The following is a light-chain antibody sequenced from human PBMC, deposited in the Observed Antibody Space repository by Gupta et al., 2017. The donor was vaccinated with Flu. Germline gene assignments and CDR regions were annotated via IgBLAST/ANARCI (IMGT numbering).Light chain of an antibody. CDR2: KAS. V-gene: IGKV1-5*03. Sequence: PSTLSASVGDRVTITCRASQSISSWLAWYQQKPGKAPKLLIYKASSLESGVPSRFSGSGSGTEFTLTISSLQPDDFATYYCQQYNSYSSTFGQGTKMEIK. CDR1: QSISSW. CDR3: QQYNSYSST. J-gene: IGKJ2*02.